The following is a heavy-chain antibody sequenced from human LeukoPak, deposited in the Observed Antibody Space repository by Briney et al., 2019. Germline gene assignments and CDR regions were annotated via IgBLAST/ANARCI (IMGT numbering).Heavy chain of an antibody. CDR3: ARGAITMVRGRNFDY. Sequence: KPSQTLSLTCTVSGVSISSGGYYWSWIRQHPGKGLEWIGYIYYSGSTYYNPSLKSRVTISVDTSKNQFSLKLSSVTAADTAVYYCARGAITMVRGRNFDYWGQGTLVTVSS. V-gene: IGHV4-31*03. D-gene: IGHD3-10*01. CDR1: GVSISSGGYY. CDR2: IYYSGST. J-gene: IGHJ4*02.